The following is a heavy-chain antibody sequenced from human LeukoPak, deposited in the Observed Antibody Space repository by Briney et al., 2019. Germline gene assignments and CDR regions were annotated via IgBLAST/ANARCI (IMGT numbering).Heavy chain of an antibody. J-gene: IGHJ4*02. Sequence: GGSLRLSCAVSGFTFRSYDMNWVRQAPGKGLEWVSFISASSSTINYADSVMSRFTISRDNAKNSLYLQMNSLRDEDTAVYYCARAGWSDYWGQGTLVTVSS. V-gene: IGHV3-48*02. CDR1: GFTFRSYD. D-gene: IGHD2-8*01. CDR3: ARAGWSDY. CDR2: ISASSSTI.